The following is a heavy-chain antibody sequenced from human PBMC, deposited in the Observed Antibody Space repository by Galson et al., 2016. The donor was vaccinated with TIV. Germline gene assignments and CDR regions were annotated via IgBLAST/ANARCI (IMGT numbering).Heavy chain of an antibody. Sequence: SVKVSCKAIGYTFSDYYVHWVRLVPGQGLEWMGWINPKSGGTYYAQEFRARVTMTRDTSISTAYMELRRLRSDDTAVYYCARDPPDCFNGVCFMGRSPFFDNWGQGTLVTVSS. D-gene: IGHD2-8*01. V-gene: IGHV1-2*02. J-gene: IGHJ4*02. CDR2: INPKSGGT. CDR3: ARDPPDCFNGVCFMGRSPFFDN. CDR1: GYTFSDYY.